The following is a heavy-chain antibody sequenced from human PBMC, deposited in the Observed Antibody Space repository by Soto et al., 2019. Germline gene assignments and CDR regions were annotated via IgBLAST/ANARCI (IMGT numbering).Heavy chain of an antibody. CDR1: GGSISSGGYY. J-gene: IGHJ4*02. V-gene: IGHV4-61*08. D-gene: IGHD3-10*01. CDR2: IYYTGST. Sequence: SETLSLTCTVSGGSISSGGYYWSWVRQPPGKGLEWIGYIYYTGSTNYNPSLESRVTISIDTSKNQFSLKLISVTAADTAVYYCARSGGYASGISYWGQGTPVTVSS. CDR3: ARSGGYASGISY.